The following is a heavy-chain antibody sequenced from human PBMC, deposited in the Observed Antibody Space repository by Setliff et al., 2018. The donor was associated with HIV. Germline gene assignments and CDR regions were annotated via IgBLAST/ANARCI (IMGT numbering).Heavy chain of an antibody. Sequence: SETLSLTCTVSGASISIGSYYWSWIRQPAGKGLEWIGRIYTSGSTNYNPSLKSRVTISVDTSKNQFSLKLSSVTAADTAVYYCARGHCSGGSCLGLISYWGQGTLVTVSS. D-gene: IGHD2-15*01. CDR1: GASISIGSYY. CDR3: ARGHCSGGSCLGLISY. CDR2: IYTSGST. J-gene: IGHJ4*02. V-gene: IGHV4-61*02.